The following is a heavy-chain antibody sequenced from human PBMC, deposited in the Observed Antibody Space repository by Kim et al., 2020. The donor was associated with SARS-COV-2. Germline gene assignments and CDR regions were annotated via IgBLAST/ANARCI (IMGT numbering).Heavy chain of an antibody. D-gene: IGHD1-26*01. V-gene: IGHV3-9*01. Sequence: GGSLRLSCAASGFTFDDYAMHWVRQAPGKGLEWVSGISWNSGSIGYADSVKGRFTISRDNAKNSLYLQMNSLRAEDTALYYCAKDSGESSGSFNNWFDPWGQGTLVTVSS. CDR2: ISWNSGSI. CDR1: GFTFDDYA. J-gene: IGHJ5*02. CDR3: AKDSGESSGSFNNWFDP.